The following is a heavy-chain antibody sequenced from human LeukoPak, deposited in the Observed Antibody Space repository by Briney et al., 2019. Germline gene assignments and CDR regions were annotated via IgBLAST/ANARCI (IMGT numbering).Heavy chain of an antibody. D-gene: IGHD3-22*01. CDR2: IYYSGST. Sequence: RSSETLSLTCTVSGGSISSSSYYWSWIRQPPGKGLEWIGYIYYSGSTNYNPSLKSRVTISVDTSKNQFSLKLSSVTAADTAVYYCARGDSSGRQGYWGQGTLVTVSS. J-gene: IGHJ4*02. V-gene: IGHV4-61*01. CDR1: GGSISSSSYY. CDR3: ARGDSSGRQGY.